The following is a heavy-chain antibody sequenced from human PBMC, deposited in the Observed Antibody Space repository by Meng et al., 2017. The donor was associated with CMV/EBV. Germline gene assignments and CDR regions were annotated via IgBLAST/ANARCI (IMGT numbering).Heavy chain of an antibody. V-gene: IGHV3-66*01. D-gene: IGHD1-26*01. Sequence: EVELVGDGGVLVQPAGALMPSCAAFCFTVSSNYMRWGRQAPGKGLEWVSVIYSGGSTYYADSVKGRFTISRDNSKNTLYLQMNSLRAEDTAVYYCARIGSGSYSWDYWGQGTLVTVSS. J-gene: IGHJ4*02. CDR1: CFTVSSNY. CDR2: IYSGGST. CDR3: ARIGSGSYSWDY.